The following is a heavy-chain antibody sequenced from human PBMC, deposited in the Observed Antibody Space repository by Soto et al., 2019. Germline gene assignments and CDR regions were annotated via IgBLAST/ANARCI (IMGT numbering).Heavy chain of an antibody. D-gene: IGHD6-13*01. V-gene: IGHV1-18*01. CDR1: GCTVSSTG. Sequence: ASVRVDCKGSGCTVSSTGVSGLRQVPGQGLEWMGWISGYNGNTNYAQKFQGRVTMTTDTSTSTAYMELSSLRPDDTAIYYCARVLLRFFSWYPRGDDAFDVWGQGTVVTVSS. CDR2: ISGYNGNT. CDR3: ARVLLRFFSWYPRGDDAFDV. J-gene: IGHJ3*01.